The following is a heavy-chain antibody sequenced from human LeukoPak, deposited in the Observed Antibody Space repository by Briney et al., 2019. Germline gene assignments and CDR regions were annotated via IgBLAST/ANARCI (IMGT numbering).Heavy chain of an antibody. CDR1: GFTFSSYA. V-gene: IGHV3-30-3*01. J-gene: IGHJ1*01. CDR3: AKGKQWLVRGCFQH. Sequence: PGRSLRLSCAASGFTFSSYAMHWVRQAPGKGLEWVAVISYDGSNKYYADSVKGRFTISRDNSKNTLYLQMNSLRAEDTAVYYCAKGKQWLVRGCFQHWGQGTLVTVSS. CDR2: ISYDGSNK. D-gene: IGHD6-19*01.